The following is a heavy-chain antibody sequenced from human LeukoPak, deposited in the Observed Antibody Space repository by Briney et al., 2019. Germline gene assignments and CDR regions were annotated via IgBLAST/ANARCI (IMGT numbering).Heavy chain of an antibody. CDR1: GYTFTSYG. Sequence: ASVKVSCKASGYTFTSYGISWVRQAPGQGLEWMGWISAYNGNTSYAQKLQGRVTMTTDTSTSTAYMELRSLRSDDTAVYYCARDLDYGANWYYYYGMDVWGQGTTVTVSS. CDR2: ISAYNGNT. J-gene: IGHJ6*02. V-gene: IGHV1-18*01. D-gene: IGHD4/OR15-4a*01. CDR3: ARDLDYGANWYYYYGMDV.